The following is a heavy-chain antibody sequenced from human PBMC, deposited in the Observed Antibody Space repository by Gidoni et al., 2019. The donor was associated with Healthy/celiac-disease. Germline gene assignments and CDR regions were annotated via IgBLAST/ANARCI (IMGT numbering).Heavy chain of an antibody. D-gene: IGHD4-17*01. CDR3: ARHSYGGTLYYFDY. V-gene: IGHV3-7*01. CDR2: IKQDGSEK. CDR1: GFTFSSYW. Sequence: EVQLVESGGGLVQPGGSLRLSCAASGFTFSSYWMSWVRQAPGKGLEWVANIKQDGSEKYYVDSVKGRFTISRDNAKNSLYLQMNSLRAEDTAVYYCARHSYGGTLYYFDYWGQGTLVTVSS. J-gene: IGHJ4*02.